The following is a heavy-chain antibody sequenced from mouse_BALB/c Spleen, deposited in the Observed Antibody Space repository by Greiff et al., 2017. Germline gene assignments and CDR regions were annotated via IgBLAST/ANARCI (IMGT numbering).Heavy chain of an antibody. D-gene: IGHD3-2*01. CDR2: IDPENGDT. V-gene: IGHV14-4*02. Sequence: EVKLVESGAELVRSGASVKLSCTASGFNIKDYYMHWVKQRPEQGLEWIGWIDPENGDTEYAPKFQGKATMTADTSSNTAYLQLSSLTSEDTAVYYCNADSSGYAWFAYWGQGTLVTVSA. J-gene: IGHJ3*01. CDR1: GFNIKDYY. CDR3: NADSSGYAWFAY.